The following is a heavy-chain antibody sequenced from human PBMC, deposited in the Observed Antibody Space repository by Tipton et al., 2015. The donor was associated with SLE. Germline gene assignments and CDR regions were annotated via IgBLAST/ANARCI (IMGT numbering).Heavy chain of an antibody. CDR3: ANEIRPNDY. CDR1: GFTFSKAS. D-gene: IGHD5-24*01. Sequence: SLRLSCAASGFTFSKASMNWVRQAPGQGLQWVSSVAISETTTYYADSVKGRFTIFRDNSKNTLYLQMNSLRADDTAVYYCANEIRPNDYWGQGTLVTVSS. CDR2: VAISETTT. J-gene: IGHJ4*02. V-gene: IGHV3-23*05.